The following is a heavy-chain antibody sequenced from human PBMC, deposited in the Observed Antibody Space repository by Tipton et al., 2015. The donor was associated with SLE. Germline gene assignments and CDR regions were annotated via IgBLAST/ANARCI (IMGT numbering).Heavy chain of an antibody. D-gene: IGHD3-3*01. V-gene: IGHV3-30-3*01. CDR3: ARVPLRSLAGLYFDY. CDR1: GFTFSSYA. CDR2: ISYDGSNK. J-gene: IGHJ4*02. Sequence: SLRLSCAASGFTFSSYAMHWVRQAPGKGLEWVAVISYDGSNKYYADSVKGRFTISRDNSKNTLYLQMNSLRAEDTAVYYCARVPLRSLAGLYFDYWGQGTLVTVSS.